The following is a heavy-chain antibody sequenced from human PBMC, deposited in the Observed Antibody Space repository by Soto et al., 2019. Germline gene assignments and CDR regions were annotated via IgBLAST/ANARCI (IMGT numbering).Heavy chain of an antibody. V-gene: IGHV3-73*01. J-gene: IGHJ4*02. CDR2: IRSKANSYAT. CDR1: GFTFSGSA. CDR3: SYYDSSGYIDY. Sequence: RLSCAASGFTFSGSAMHWVRQASGKGLEWVGRIRSKANSYATAYAASVKGRFTISRDDSKNTAYLQMNSLKTEDTAVYYCSYYDSSGYIDYWGKGTLVTVSS. D-gene: IGHD3-22*01.